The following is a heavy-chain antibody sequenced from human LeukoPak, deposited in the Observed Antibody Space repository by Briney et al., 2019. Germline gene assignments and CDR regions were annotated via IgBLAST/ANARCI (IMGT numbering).Heavy chain of an antibody. CDR1: GFTVSSNY. CDR2: IYSGGST. CDR3: ARDRLELRFTPYDYYYYHMDV. V-gene: IGHV3-53*01. J-gene: IGHJ6*03. Sequence: IQPGGSLRLSCAASGFTVSSNYMSWVRQAPGKGLEWVSVIYSGGSTYYADSVKGRFTISRDNSKNTLYLQMNSLRAEDTAVYYCARDRLELRFTPYDYYYYHMDVWGKGTTVTVSS. D-gene: IGHD1-7*01.